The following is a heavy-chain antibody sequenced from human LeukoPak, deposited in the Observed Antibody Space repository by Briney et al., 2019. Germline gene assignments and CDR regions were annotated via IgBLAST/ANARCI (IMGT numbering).Heavy chain of an antibody. CDR2: IWYDGSNR. J-gene: IGHJ3*02. CDR1: GFTFSTYG. V-gene: IGHV3-30*02. D-gene: IGHD2-2*01. Sequence: PGGSLRLSCAASGFTFSTYGMHWVRQAPGKGLEWVAFIWYDGSNRYSADSVKGRFTISRDNSKNTVYLQMNSLRAEDTAVYYCARDGYCSSTSCYPDAFDIWGQGTMVTVSS. CDR3: ARDGYCSSTSCYPDAFDI.